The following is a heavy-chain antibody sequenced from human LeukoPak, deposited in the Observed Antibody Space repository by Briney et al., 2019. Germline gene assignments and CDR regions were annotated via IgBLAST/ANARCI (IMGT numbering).Heavy chain of an antibody. CDR1: GYTFTGYY. Sequence: ASVKVSCKASGYTFTGYYMHWVRQAPGQGLEWMGIINPSGGSTSYAQKFQGRVTMTRDMSTSTVYMELSSLRSEDTAVYYCARSIVGATTSLDYWGQGTLVTVSS. CDR2: INPSGGST. V-gene: IGHV1-46*01. CDR3: ARSIVGATTSLDY. D-gene: IGHD1-26*01. J-gene: IGHJ4*02.